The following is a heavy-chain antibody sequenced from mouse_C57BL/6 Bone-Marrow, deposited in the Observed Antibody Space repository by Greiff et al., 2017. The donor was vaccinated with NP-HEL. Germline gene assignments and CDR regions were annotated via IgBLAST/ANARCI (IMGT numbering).Heavy chain of an antibody. J-gene: IGHJ4*01. CDR2: IDPSDSYT. Sequence: VKLQQPGAELVRPGTSVKLSCKASGYTFTSYWMHWVKQRPGQGLEWIGVIDPSDSYTNYNQKFKGKATLTVDTSSSTAYMQLSSLTSEDSAVYYCASGTTVVAYYYAMDYWGQGTSVTVSS. CDR3: ASGTTVVAYYYAMDY. D-gene: IGHD1-1*01. CDR1: GYTFTSYW. V-gene: IGHV1-59*01.